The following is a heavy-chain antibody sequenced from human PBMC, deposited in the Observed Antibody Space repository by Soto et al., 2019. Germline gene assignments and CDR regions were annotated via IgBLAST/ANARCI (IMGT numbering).Heavy chain of an antibody. V-gene: IGHV1-69*06. CDR2: IIPIFGTA. D-gene: IGHD3-22*01. J-gene: IGHJ3*02. CDR3: ARDLSLYYYDSSGLLGLDI. CDR1: GGTFSSYA. Sequence: SVKVSCKASGGTFSSYAISWVRQAPGQGLEWMGGIIPIFGTANYAQKFQGRVTITADKSTSTAYMELSSLRSEDTAVYYCARDLSLYYYDSSGLLGLDIWGQGTMVTVS.